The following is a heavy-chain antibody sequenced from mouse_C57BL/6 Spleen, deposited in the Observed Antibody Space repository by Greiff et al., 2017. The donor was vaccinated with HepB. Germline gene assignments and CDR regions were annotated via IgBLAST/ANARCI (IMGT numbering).Heavy chain of an antibody. Sequence: QVQLQQPGAELVKPGASVKLSCKASGYTFTSYWMQWVKQRPGQGLEWIGEIDPSDSYTNYNQKFKGKATLTVDTSSSTAYMQLSSLTSEDSAVYYCAIYYGSSNYWGQGTTLTVSS. D-gene: IGHD1-1*01. J-gene: IGHJ2*01. V-gene: IGHV1-50*01. CDR3: AIYYGSSNY. CDR2: IDPSDSYT. CDR1: GYTFTSYW.